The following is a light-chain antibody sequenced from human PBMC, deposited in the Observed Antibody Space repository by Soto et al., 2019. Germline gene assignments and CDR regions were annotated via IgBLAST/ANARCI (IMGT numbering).Light chain of an antibody. CDR2: GAS. CDR3: QHYNNWPPWT. Sequence: EIVLTQSPATLSLSPGERATLSCRASQSVSSNLAWYQQKPGQAPRLLIYGASIRATGIPARFSGSGSGTESTLTISSLQSEDFAVYYCQHYNNWPPWTFGQGTKVDIK. V-gene: IGKV3-15*01. J-gene: IGKJ1*01. CDR1: QSVSSN.